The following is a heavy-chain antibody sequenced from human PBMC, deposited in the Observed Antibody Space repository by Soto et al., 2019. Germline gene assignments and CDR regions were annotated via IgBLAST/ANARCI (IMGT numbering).Heavy chain of an antibody. CDR3: ARGGNRKFDY. D-gene: IGHD1-26*01. J-gene: IGHJ4*02. CDR1: GFTFSIYE. V-gene: IGHV3-30-3*01. Sequence: QVQLVESGGGVVQPGRSLRLSCAASGFTFSIYEMHWFRQAPGKGLEWVAVLLYDGSNKYYADSVEGRFTISRDISKSTLYLQMVSLKTEDSAVYYCARGGNRKFDYWGRGTLVAVSS. CDR2: LLYDGSNK.